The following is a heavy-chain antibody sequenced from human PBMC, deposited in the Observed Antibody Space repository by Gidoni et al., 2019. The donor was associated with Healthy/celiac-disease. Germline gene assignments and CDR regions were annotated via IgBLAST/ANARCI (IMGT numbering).Heavy chain of an antibody. J-gene: IGHJ3*02. V-gene: IGHV3-23*01. CDR3: AKRTYYDFWSGYPGAFDI. D-gene: IGHD3-3*01. Sequence: EEQLLGSGGGWVQPGGSLRLDCAASGSTVSSYAMSWVRQAPGKGLEWVSAISGSGGSTYYADSVQGRFTISRDNSKNTLYLQMNSLRAEDTAVYYCAKRTYYDFWSGYPGAFDIWGQGTMVTVSS. CDR2: ISGSGGST. CDR1: GSTVSSYA.